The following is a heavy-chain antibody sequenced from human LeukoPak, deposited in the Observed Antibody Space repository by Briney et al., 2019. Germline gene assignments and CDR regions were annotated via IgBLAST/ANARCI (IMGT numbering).Heavy chain of an antibody. CDR2: IYSGGGT. CDR3: ARDSEGSRITIFGVVDY. J-gene: IGHJ4*02. Sequence: GGSLRLSCAASGFIVSSIYMSWVRQAPGKGLEWVSVIYSGGGTDYAESVKGRFTISRDTSKNTLYLQMNSLRAEDTAVYYCARDSEGSRITIFGVVDYWGQGTLVTVSS. CDR1: GFIVSSIY. D-gene: IGHD3-3*01. V-gene: IGHV3-53*01.